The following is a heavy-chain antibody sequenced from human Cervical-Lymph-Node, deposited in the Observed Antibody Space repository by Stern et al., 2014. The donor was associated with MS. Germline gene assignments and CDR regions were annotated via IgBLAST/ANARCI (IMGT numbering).Heavy chain of an antibody. Sequence: QVQLVESGPGLVRPSQTLSLTCSVSGGSISNGLYYWSWIRQHPGKGLEWLGDIHHSGTTRYNPSLNSRVSISVDTSKNQFSLKVTSVTAAETALYYCARVADFDWSYDSWGQGILVTVSS. D-gene: IGHD3-9*01. CDR3: ARVADFDWSYDS. V-gene: IGHV4-31*03. CDR2: IHHSGTT. CDR1: GGSISNGLYY. J-gene: IGHJ4*02.